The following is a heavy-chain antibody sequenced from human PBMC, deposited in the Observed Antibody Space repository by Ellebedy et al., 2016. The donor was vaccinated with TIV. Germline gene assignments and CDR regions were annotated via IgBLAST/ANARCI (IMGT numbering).Heavy chain of an antibody. Sequence: SETLSLXXAVYGGSFSGYYWSWIRQPPGKGLEWIGEINHSGNTNSNPSLKSRVTVSVDTSKNQFSLKLSSVTAADTGVYYCARDRGQWQYYGMDVWGQGTTVTVSS. V-gene: IGHV4-34*01. CDR3: ARDRGQWQYYGMDV. CDR2: INHSGNT. D-gene: IGHD6-19*01. CDR1: GGSFSGYY. J-gene: IGHJ6*02.